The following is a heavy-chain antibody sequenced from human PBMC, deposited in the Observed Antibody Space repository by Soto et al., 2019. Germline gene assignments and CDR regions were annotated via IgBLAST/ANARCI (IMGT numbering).Heavy chain of an antibody. J-gene: IGHJ5*02. D-gene: IGHD6-6*01. V-gene: IGHV1-69*06. Sequence: SVKVSCKASGGTFSSYAISWVRQAPGQGLELMGGIIPIFGTANYAQKFQGRVTITADKSKNQFSLKLSSVTAADTAVFYCARHRARNWFDPWGQGTLVTVYS. CDR2: IIPIFGTA. CDR3: ARHRARNWFDP. CDR1: GGTFSSYA.